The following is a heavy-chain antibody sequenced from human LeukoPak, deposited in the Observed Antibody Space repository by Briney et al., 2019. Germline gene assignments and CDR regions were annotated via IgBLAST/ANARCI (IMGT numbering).Heavy chain of an antibody. CDR3: ARRDSYYYYFDS. D-gene: IGHD3-10*01. CDR1: GFTFSDHY. J-gene: IGHJ4*02. CDR2: SRNKANSYTT. Sequence: GGSLRLSCAASGFTFSDHYMDWVRQAPGKGLEWVGRSRNKANSYTTEYAASVKGRFTISRDDSKNSLYLQMNSLKTEDTALYYCARRDSYYYYFDSWGQGTLVTVPS. V-gene: IGHV3-72*01.